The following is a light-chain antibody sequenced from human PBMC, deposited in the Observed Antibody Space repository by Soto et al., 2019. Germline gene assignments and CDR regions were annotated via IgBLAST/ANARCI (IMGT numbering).Light chain of an antibody. CDR1: QSINNY. Sequence: EIVLTQSPATLSLSPGERATLSCRASQSINNYLGWYQQKPGQPPRLLMYDASNRATGFPDRFSGSGSGTDFTLTISSLEPEDFAVYYCQQRSNWPLTFGQGTRLEIK. CDR3: QQRSNWPLT. V-gene: IGKV3-11*01. J-gene: IGKJ5*01. CDR2: DAS.